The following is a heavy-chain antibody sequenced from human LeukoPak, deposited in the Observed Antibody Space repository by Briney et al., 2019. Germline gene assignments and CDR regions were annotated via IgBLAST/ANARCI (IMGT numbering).Heavy chain of an antibody. CDR3: ARGRVVPYLFVPYYYYYMDV. D-gene: IGHD2-15*01. CDR1: GGSFSGYY. V-gene: IGHV4-34*01. J-gene: IGHJ6*03. Sequence: SETLSLTCAVYGGSFSGYYWSWIRQPPGKGLEWIGEINHSGSTNYNPSLKSRVTISVDTSKNQFSLKLSSVTAADTAVYYCARGRVVPYLFVPYYYYYMDVWGKGTTVTVSS. CDR2: INHSGST.